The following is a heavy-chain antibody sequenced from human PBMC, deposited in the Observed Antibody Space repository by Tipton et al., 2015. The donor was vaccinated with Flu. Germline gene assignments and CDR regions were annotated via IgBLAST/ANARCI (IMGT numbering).Heavy chain of an antibody. Sequence: VQLVQSGAEVKKPGESLKISCKGSGYSFTSYWIGWVRQMPGKGLEWMGIIHPGDSDTRYSPSFQGQVTISADKSISTAYLQWSSLKASDTAMYYCARRRAIRADYYYYYMDVWGKGTTVTVSS. CDR2: IHPGDSDT. CDR3: ARRRAIRADYYYYYMDV. J-gene: IGHJ6*03. D-gene: IGHD3-10*01. CDR1: GYSFTSYW. V-gene: IGHV5-51*01.